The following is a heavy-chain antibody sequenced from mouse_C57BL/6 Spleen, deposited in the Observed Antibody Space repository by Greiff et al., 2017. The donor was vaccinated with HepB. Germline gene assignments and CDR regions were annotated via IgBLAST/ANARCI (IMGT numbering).Heavy chain of an antibody. CDR2: IWSGGST. J-gene: IGHJ4*01. CDR1: GFSLTSYG. V-gene: IGHV2-2*01. Sequence: VQLVESGPGLVQPSQSLSITCTVSGFSLTSYGVHWVRQSPGKGLEWLGVIWSGGSTDYNAAFISRLSISKDNSKSQVFFKMNSLQADDTAIYYCARNYHITTPYAMDYWGQGTSVTVSS. D-gene: IGHD1-1*01. CDR3: ARNYHITTPYAMDY.